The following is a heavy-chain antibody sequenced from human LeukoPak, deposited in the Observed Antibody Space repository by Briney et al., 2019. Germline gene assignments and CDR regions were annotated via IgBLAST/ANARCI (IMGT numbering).Heavy chain of an antibody. CDR2: MNPNSGNT. Sequence: GASVKVSCKASGYTFTSYDINWVRQATGQGLEWMGWMNPNSGNTGYAQKFQGRVTMTRNTSISTAYMELSSLRSEDTTVYYCARGGISDYYDSSGYYYHWGQGTLVTVSS. D-gene: IGHD3-22*01. V-gene: IGHV1-8*01. J-gene: IGHJ5*02. CDR3: ARGGISDYYDSSGYYYH. CDR1: GYTFTSYD.